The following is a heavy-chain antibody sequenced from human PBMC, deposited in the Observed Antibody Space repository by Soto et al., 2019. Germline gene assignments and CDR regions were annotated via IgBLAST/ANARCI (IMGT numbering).Heavy chain of an antibody. D-gene: IGHD1-26*01. CDR1: GFSLPTDRVG. CDR3: AHAYGGRSLY. Sequence: QITLKESGPTLVKPTQTLTLTCTFSGFSLPTDRVGVGWIRQPPGKALEWLAVIYWDDTKTYRPSLKSRLTITKDTSKNQVALTMTEMDPVDTATYYCAHAYGGRSLYWGQGTLVTV. CDR2: IYWDDTK. V-gene: IGHV2-5*02. J-gene: IGHJ4*02.